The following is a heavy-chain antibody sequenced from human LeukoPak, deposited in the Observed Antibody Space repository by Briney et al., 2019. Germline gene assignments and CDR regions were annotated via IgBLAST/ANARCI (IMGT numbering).Heavy chain of an antibody. Sequence: GGSLRLSCAASGFTFSSYEMNWVRQAPGKGLEWVSSITSSSDYIYYADSVKGRFTISRDNAKNSLYLQMNSLRVEDTAVYYCAPYCSGNSCQHFDFWGQGTLVTVSS. CDR1: GFTFSSYE. CDR2: ITSSSDYI. J-gene: IGHJ4*02. CDR3: APYCSGNSCQHFDF. D-gene: IGHD2-15*01. V-gene: IGHV3-21*01.